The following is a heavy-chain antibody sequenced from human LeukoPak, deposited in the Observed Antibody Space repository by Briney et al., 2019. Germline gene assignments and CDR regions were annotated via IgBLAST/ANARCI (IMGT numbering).Heavy chain of an antibody. CDR3: AREREPDYYDSSGHAMGY. Sequence: GGSLRLSCAASRFTFSNYVMHWVRQAPGKGLEGVAVISYDGSDKYYADSVKGRFTTSRDNSKNTLYLQMNSLRAEDMAVYYCAREREPDYYDSSGHAMGYWGQGTLVTVSS. J-gene: IGHJ4*02. CDR1: RFTFSNYV. D-gene: IGHD3-22*01. CDR2: ISYDGSDK. V-gene: IGHV3-30*03.